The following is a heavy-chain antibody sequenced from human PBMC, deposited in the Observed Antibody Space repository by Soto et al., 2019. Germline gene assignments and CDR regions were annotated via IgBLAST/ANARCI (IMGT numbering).Heavy chain of an antibody. Sequence: EVQLVESGGGLVQPGGSLRLSCAASGFTVSSNYMSWVRQAPGKGLEWVSVIYSGGSTYYADSVKGRFTISRDNSKNTLYLQMNSLRAEDTAVYYCARIRGYSGYDDAFDIWGQGTMVTVSS. CDR2: IYSGGST. CDR1: GFTVSSNY. CDR3: ARIRGYSGYDDAFDI. D-gene: IGHD5-12*01. J-gene: IGHJ3*02. V-gene: IGHV3-66*01.